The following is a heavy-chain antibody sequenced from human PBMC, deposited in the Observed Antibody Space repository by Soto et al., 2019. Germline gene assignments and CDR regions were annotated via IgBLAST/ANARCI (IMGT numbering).Heavy chain of an antibody. J-gene: IGHJ4*02. V-gene: IGHV1-69*13. CDR3: ARVLEFRDGYISHFDF. CDR2: IFPIFGTA. D-gene: IGHD1-1*01. Sequence: ASVKVSCKASGGTFSNYPFSWVRQAPGQGLEWMGGIFPIFGTANYAQKFQGRVTITADESTTTVYMELSSLRSEDTAVYYCARVLEFRDGYISHFDFWGQGTLVTVSS. CDR1: GGTFSNYP.